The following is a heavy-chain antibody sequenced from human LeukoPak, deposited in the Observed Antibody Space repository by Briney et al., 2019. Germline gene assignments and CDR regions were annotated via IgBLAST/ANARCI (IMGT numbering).Heavy chain of an antibody. CDR3: ARAGYSDYGVPDY. CDR2: INPDGTST. D-gene: IGHD4-17*01. V-gene: IGHV3-74*01. J-gene: IGHJ4*02. CDR1: GLIFSNSW. Sequence: GGSLRLSCVASGLIFSNSWMHWVRQAPGKGLVWVSRINPDGTSTTYADSVKGRFTISRDNAKNSLYLQMNSLRAEDSAVYYCARAGYSDYGVPDYWGQGTLVTASS.